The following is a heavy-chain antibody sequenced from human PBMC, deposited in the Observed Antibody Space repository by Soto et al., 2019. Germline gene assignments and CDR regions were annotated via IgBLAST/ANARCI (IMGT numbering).Heavy chain of an antibody. D-gene: IGHD3-3*01. CDR2: ISSTGRRT. J-gene: IGHJ4*02. CDR3: AKVANVGVVVEYFDH. Sequence: PRWSLRLSCVSSVFNFANYAMGWVRQAPGKGLEWVSGISSTGRRTYYADSVRGRFSISRDNSKNTVDLQINSLRAEDTAVYYCAKVANVGVVVEYFDHWGQGSLVTVSS. CDR1: VFNFANYA. V-gene: IGHV3-23*01.